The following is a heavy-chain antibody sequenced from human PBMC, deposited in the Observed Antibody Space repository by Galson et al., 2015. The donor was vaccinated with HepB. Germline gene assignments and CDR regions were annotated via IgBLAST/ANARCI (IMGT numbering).Heavy chain of an antibody. CDR2: IIPTSGTA. CDR3: ARLLMGEAFYYDSSGHPYLFDY. D-gene: IGHD3-22*01. J-gene: IGHJ4*02. V-gene: IGHV1-69*01. Sequence: QSGAEVKKPGESLKTSCKASGGTFSSYALSWVRQAPGQGLEWLGGIIPTSGTANYAQQIQGRVTLTADESTSTAYMELSSLRSEDTAVYYCARLLMGEAFYYDSSGHPYLFDYWGQGTLVTVSS. CDR1: GGTFSSYA.